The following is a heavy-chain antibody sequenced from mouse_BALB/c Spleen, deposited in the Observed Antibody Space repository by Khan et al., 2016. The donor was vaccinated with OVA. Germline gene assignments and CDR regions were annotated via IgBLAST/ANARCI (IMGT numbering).Heavy chain of an antibody. CDR2: ISSGSSTI. Sequence: EVELVESGGGLVQPGGSRKLSCAASGFTFSGFGMHWVRQAPEKGLEWVAYISSGSSTIYYADTVKGRFTISRDKPKNTLYLQMPSLRSEDTSMYFCARTGYSYFDYWGQGTTLTASS. J-gene: IGHJ2*01. V-gene: IGHV5-17*02. CDR1: GFTFSGFG. D-gene: IGHD2-3*01. CDR3: ARTGYSYFDY.